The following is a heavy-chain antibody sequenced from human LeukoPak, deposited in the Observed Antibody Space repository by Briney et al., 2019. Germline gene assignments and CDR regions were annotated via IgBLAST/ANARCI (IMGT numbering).Heavy chain of an antibody. Sequence: GGPLRLSCAASGFTFSTYAMSWVPQAPGKALEWVSALSGNAGSTYYADSVKGRFTISRDNSKNTLYLQMNSLRAEDTAVYYCAKRREGSSGQYYFDYWGQGTLVTVSS. J-gene: IGHJ4*02. D-gene: IGHD6-19*01. V-gene: IGHV3-23*01. CDR2: LSGNAGST. CDR1: GFTFSTYA. CDR3: AKRREGSSGQYYFDY.